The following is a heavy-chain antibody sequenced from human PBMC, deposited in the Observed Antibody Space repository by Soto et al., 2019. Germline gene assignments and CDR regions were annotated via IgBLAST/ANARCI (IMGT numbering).Heavy chain of an antibody. CDR1: GFTFSSYS. V-gene: IGHV3-48*01. CDR3: AREGGDVNGFDP. Sequence: EVQLVESGGGLVQPGGSLRLSCAASGFTFSSYSMNWVRQALGKGLEWVSYISSSSSTIDYAVSVKVRFTISRDNAKNSLDLPMNSLRAEDTAVYDCAREGGDVNGFDPWGQGTLVTVSS. J-gene: IGHJ5*02. CDR2: ISSSSSTI. D-gene: IGHD4-17*01.